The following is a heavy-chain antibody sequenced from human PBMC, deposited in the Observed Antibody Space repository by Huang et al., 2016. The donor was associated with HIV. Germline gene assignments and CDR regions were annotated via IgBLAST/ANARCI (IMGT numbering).Heavy chain of an antibody. D-gene: IGHD3-9*01. J-gene: IGHJ4*02. Sequence: QVQLVQSGAEVTKPGASVKVSCKASGYSFSGYDMHWYRQAPVQGIGWMGWINPHRGDTIYAQRLQGSVTMTRDLSMSTAYMDLRRLRSDDTSMYYCVTVPSDIPYWGQGTLVTVSS. CDR3: VTVPSDIPY. CDR1: GYSFSGYD. V-gene: IGHV1-2*02. CDR2: INPHRGDT.